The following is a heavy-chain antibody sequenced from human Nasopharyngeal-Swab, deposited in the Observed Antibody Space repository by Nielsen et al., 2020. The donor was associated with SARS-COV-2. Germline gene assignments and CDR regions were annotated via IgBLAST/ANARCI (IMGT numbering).Heavy chain of an antibody. D-gene: IGHD3-22*01. CDR3: AKVGSGYDNDY. Sequence: SLKISCAASGFTSDDYAMHWVRQPPGKGLEWVSGISWNSGSIGYADSVKGRFTISRDNAKNSLYLQMNSLSAEDTALYYCAKVGSGYDNDYWGQGTLVTVSS. V-gene: IGHV3-9*02. CDR2: ISWNSGSI. CDR1: GFTSDDYA. J-gene: IGHJ4*02.